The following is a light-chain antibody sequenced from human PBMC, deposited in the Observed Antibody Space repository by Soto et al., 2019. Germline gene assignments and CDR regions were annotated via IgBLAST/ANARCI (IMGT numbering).Light chain of an antibody. CDR3: QQRSNRPQT. V-gene: IGKV3-11*01. CDR2: DTY. J-gene: IGKJ1*01. Sequence: EIVLTQSPATLSSSPGETATLSCRASQYVGSRLAWYQHKPGQAPRLLIYDTYKRATGIPARFSGSGSGTDFTLTISSLEPEDFAVYYCQQRSNRPQTFGQGTKVDIK. CDR1: QYVGSR.